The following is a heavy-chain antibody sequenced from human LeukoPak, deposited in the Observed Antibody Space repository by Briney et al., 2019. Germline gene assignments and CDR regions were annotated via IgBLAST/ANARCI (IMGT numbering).Heavy chain of an antibody. D-gene: IGHD5-18*01. CDR3: ARAYSGYSYGMYWYFDL. CDR2: IYSGGST. J-gene: IGHJ2*01. Sequence: GGSLRLSCAASGFTVSSNYMSWVRQAPGKGLEWVSVIYSGGSTYYADSVKGRFTISRDNSKNTLYLQMNSLRAEDTAVYYCARAYSGYSYGMYWYFDLWGRGTLVTVSS. V-gene: IGHV3-53*01. CDR1: GFTVSSNY.